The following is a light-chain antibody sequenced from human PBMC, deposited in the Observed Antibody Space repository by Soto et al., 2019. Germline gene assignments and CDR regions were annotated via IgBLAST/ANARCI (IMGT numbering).Light chain of an antibody. V-gene: IGKV3-15*01. CDR3: HQYHNWT. Sequence: EIVMTQSPATLSVSPGGRATLSCRASQSVSSKVAWYQQKPGQAPRLLIYDASTRATGIPARFSGRGSGTEFTLTISSLQSEDFAVYSCHQYHNWTFGQGTKVDIK. J-gene: IGKJ1*01. CDR2: DAS. CDR1: QSVSSK.